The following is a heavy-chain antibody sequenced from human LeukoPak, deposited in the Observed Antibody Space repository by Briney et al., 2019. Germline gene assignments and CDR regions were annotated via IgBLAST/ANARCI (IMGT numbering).Heavy chain of an antibody. CDR3: ANPFSTPRSNYYIDV. D-gene: IGHD2-2*01. J-gene: IGHJ6*03. CDR1: GFTSSSYA. V-gene: IGHV3-23*01. CDR2: ISGSGGST. Sequence: GGSLRLSCAASGFTSSSYAMSWVRQAPGKGLEWVSAISGSGGSTYYADSVKGRFTISRDNSKSTLYLQMNSLRAEDTAVYYCANPFSTPRSNYYIDVWGKGTTVTVSS.